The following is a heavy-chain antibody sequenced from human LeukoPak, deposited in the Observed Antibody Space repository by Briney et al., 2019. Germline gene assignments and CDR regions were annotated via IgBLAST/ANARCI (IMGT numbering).Heavy chain of an antibody. CDR1: GYTFTSYD. D-gene: IGHD3-3*01. V-gene: IGHV1-8*01. CDR2: MNPNSGNT. CDR3: ARAPTYYDFWSGYYYYYYYGMDV. J-gene: IGHJ6*02. Sequence: ASVKVSCKASGYTFTSYDINWVRQATGQGLEWMGWMNPNSGNTGYAQKFQGRVTMTRNTSISTVYMELSSLRSEDTAVYYCARAPTYYDFWSGYYYYYYYGMDVWGQGTTVTVSS.